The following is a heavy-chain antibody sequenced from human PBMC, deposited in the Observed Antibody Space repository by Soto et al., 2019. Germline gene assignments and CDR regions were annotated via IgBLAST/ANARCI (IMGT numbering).Heavy chain of an antibody. J-gene: IGHJ3*02. V-gene: IGHV1-69*02. CDR2: IIPILGIA. Sequence: ASVKVSRKASGGTFSSYTISWVRQAPGQGLEWMGRIIPILGIANYAQKFQGRVTITADKSTSTAYMELSSLRSEDTAVYYCASSSYSRGRPDASHIWCPGLMVTLSS. D-gene: IGHD6-19*01. CDR1: GGTFSSYT. CDR3: ASSSYSRGRPDASHI.